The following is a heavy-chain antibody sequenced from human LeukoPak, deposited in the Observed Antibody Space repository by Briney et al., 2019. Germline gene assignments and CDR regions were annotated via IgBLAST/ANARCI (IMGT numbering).Heavy chain of an antibody. D-gene: IGHD3-22*01. CDR2: IYPGDSDT. Sequence: GESLKISCKGSGYSFTSYWIGWVRQMPGKGLEWMGIIYPGDSDTRYSPSFQGQVTISADKSISTAYLQWSSLKASDTAMYYCARQYYYDSSGYYRDRAFDIWGQGTMVTVSS. CDR3: ARQYYYDSSGYYRDRAFDI. V-gene: IGHV5-51*01. CDR1: GYSFTSYW. J-gene: IGHJ3*02.